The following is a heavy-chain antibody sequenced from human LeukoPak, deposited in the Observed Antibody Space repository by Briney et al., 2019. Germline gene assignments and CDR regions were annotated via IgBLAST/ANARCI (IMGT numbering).Heavy chain of an antibody. CDR2: MHYTGNT. D-gene: IGHD1-26*01. CDR3: ARHLSGSSWFDP. J-gene: IGHJ5*02. CDR1: GDSITSGDYY. Sequence: PSQTLSLTCTVSGDSITSGDYYWTWIRQPPGKGLEWVAYMHYTGNTYYNSSLKSRLTLSVDTSKNQFSLRLSFVTAADTAMYYCARHLSGSSWFDPWGQGTLVTVSS. V-gene: IGHV4-30-4*08.